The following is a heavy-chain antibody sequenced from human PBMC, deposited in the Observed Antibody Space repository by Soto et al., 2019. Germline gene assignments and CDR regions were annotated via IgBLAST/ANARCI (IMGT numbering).Heavy chain of an antibody. V-gene: IGHV3-48*03. CDR2: ISDSGSTT. CDR1: GFAFSSYE. CDR3: ARDTTYYDILTGHYNYGMDV. D-gene: IGHD3-9*01. J-gene: IGHJ6*02. Sequence: SLRLSCAASGFAFSSYEMNWVRQAPGKGLEWVSHISDSGSTTYYADSVKGRFTISRDNAKNSLYLQMNSLRGEDTAVYYCARDTTYYDILTGHYNYGMDVWGRGNTVTV.